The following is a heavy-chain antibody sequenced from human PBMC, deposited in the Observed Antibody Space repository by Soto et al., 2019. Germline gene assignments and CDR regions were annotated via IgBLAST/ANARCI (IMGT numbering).Heavy chain of an antibody. CDR1: GDRVARNRAT. CDR3: SRGVYSSFDY. CDR2: TYYRSKWKN. V-gene: IGHV6-1*01. D-gene: IGHD6-13*01. J-gene: IGHJ4*02. Sequence: QTLSLTCVISGDRVARNRATWNWVRQSPSRGLEWLGRTYYRSKWKNDYALSVNSRITINPDTSKSQLYLQLSSLTPDDTAIYYGSRGVYSSFDYWGQGTLVTVS.